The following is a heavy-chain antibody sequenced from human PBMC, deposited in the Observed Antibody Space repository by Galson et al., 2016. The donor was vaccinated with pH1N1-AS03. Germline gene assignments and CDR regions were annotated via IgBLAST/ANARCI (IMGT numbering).Heavy chain of an antibody. J-gene: IGHJ4*02. CDR3: GRSYNFDVGDY. CDR1: GYTFSRYG. Sequence: QSGAEVKKPGASVKVSCKASGYTFSRYGITWVRQAPGQGLEWMGWVSPHSGNTRNAQKFQGRVTMTTDTSTNTAYMELRSLKSDDTAGYFCGRSYNFDVGDYWGQGTLVTVSS. D-gene: IGHD3-9*01. CDR2: VSPHSGNT. V-gene: IGHV1-18*01.